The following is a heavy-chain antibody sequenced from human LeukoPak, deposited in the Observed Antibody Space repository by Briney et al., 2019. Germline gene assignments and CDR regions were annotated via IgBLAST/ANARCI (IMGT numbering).Heavy chain of an antibody. J-gene: IGHJ4*02. CDR1: GFTFSGCA. Sequence: PGGSLRLSCAASGFTFSGCAMGWVRQAPGKGLEWVSLISGGGGSTYYADSVEGRFSISRDNSKNTLYLQMNSLRAEDTAVYYCAKGRYGSSRYPFDYWGQGTLVTVSS. V-gene: IGHV3-23*01. CDR2: ISGGGGST. CDR3: AKGRYGSSRYPFDY. D-gene: IGHD6-13*01.